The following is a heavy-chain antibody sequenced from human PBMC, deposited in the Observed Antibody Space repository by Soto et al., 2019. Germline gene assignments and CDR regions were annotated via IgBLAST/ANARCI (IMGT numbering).Heavy chain of an antibody. Sequence: EVQLVESGGGLVQPGGSLRLSCAASGVTVSSNYMSWVRQAPGKGLEWVSVIYSGGSTYYADSVKGRFTISRDNSKNTLYRQMNSLRAEDTAVYYCARHGYSYGGGYFDYWGQGTLVTVSS. J-gene: IGHJ4*02. V-gene: IGHV3-66*04. CDR3: ARHGYSYGGGYFDY. CDR2: IYSGGST. CDR1: GVTVSSNY. D-gene: IGHD5-18*01.